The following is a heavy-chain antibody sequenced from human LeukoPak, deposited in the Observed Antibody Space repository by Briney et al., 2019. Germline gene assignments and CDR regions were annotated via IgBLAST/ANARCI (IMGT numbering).Heavy chain of an antibody. CDR3: KEVDY. J-gene: IGHJ4*02. CDR2: ISYDGSDK. Sequence: GGSLRLSCAASGFTFSDYYMSWIRQAPGKGLEWVAAISYDGSDKYYADSVKGRFTISRDNSKNTLYLQINSLRVEDTAVYYCKEVDYWGQGTLVTVSS. V-gene: IGHV3-30*03. CDR1: GFTFSDYY.